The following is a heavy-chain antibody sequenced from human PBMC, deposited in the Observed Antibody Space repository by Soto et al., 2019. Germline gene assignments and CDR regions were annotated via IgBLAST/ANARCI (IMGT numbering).Heavy chain of an antibody. CDR2: IN. J-gene: IGHJ6*02. V-gene: IGHV5-51*01. Sequence: KVSCKACGCTFTSYYMHGVRQAPGQGLEWMGIINPSFQGQVTISADKSITTTYLQWSSLKASDTAIYYCAASIFYYGMDVWGQGTTVTVSS. CDR3: AASIFYYGMDV. CDR1: GCTFTSYY.